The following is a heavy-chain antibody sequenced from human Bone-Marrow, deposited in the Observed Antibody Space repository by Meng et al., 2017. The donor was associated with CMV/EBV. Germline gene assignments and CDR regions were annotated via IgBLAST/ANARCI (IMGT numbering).Heavy chain of an antibody. CDR1: GFTFDDYD. CDR3: ARAPCRVGLCYMYGYYYGMDV. J-gene: IGHJ6*02. D-gene: IGHD2-8*01. Sequence: SLKISWGASGFTFDDYDMHWGRQAPGKGLEWVSGISWNSGSIGYADSVKGRFTISRDNSKNTLYLQINSLRAEDTAVYYCARAPCRVGLCYMYGYYYGMDVWGQGTTVTVAS. CDR2: ISWNSGSI. V-gene: IGHV3-9*01.